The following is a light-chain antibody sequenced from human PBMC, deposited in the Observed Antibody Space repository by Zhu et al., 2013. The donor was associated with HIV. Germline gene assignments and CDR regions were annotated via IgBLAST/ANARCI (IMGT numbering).Light chain of an antibody. CDR1: ERISDG. V-gene: IGKV1-5*03. CDR2: KAS. J-gene: IGKJ4*01. Sequence: GDRVTITRRASERISDGLAWYQQKPGKAPNFLIFKASTLESGVPSRFSGSGSETEFTLTISGLQPEDFATYYCQQYKKYPLTFGGGTKVEI. CDR3: QQYKKYPLT.